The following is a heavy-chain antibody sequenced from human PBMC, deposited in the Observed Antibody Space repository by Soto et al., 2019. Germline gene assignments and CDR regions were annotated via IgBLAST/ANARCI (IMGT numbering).Heavy chain of an antibody. CDR2: ISSGSSTI. J-gene: IGHJ4*02. D-gene: IGHD3-10*01. V-gene: IGHV3-48*01. CDR1: GFTFSTYS. CDR3: ARGLGYYGSGRYRLDC. Sequence: GGSLRLSCAASGFTFSTYSMNWVRQAPGKGLEWVSYISSGSSTIYFADSVKGRFTISRDNAKNSLYLEINSLRAEDTAVYYCARGLGYYGSGRYRLDCWGQGTLVTVSS.